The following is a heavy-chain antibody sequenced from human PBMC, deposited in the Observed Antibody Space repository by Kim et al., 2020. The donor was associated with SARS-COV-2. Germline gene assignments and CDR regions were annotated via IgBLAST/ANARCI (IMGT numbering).Heavy chain of an antibody. V-gene: IGHV4-4*07. CDR3: VRTGAMDV. CDR2: IYTSGTT. J-gene: IGHJ6*02. Sequence: SETLSLTCTVSDDSISSYYWSWIRQPAGKGLEWIGRIYTSGTTNYNPSLKSRVTMSIDTSKNQFSLKLNSVTAADTAVYYCVRTGAMDVWGQGTTATVSS. CDR1: DDSISSYY.